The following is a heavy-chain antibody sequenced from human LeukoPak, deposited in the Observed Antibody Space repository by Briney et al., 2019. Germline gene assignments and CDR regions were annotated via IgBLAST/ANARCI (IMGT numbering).Heavy chain of an antibody. CDR1: GGSFSGYY. J-gene: IGHJ4*02. V-gene: IGHV4-34*01. CDR2: INHSGST. CDR3: ARGGGAAGSY. D-gene: IGHD6-13*01. Sequence: SETLSLTCAVYGGSFSGYYWSWIRQPPGKGLEWIGEINHSGSTNYNPSLKSRVTISVDTSKNQFSLKLSSVTAADTAVYYCARGGGAAGSYWGRGTLVTVSS.